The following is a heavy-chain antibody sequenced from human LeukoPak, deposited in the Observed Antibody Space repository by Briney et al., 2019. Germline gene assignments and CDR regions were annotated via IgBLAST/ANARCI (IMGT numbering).Heavy chain of an antibody. CDR2: IYYSGST. J-gene: IGHJ4*02. V-gene: IGHV4-59*01. Sequence: PSETLSLTCTVSGGSISSYYWSWIRQPPGKGLEWIGYIYYSGSTNYNPSLKSRVTISVDTSKNQFSLKLSSVTAADTAVYCCARGPYYYPPYYFDYWGQGTLVTVSS. CDR1: GGSISSYY. CDR3: ARGPYYYPPYYFDY. D-gene: IGHD3-10*01.